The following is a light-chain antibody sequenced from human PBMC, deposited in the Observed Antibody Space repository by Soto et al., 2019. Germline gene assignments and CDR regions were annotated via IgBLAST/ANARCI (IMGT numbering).Light chain of an antibody. CDR3: ASWDDSLSAEV. Sequence: SVLTQPPSASGTPGQRVTISCSGTTSNIGQNYVYWYQQFPGAAPKLIIYRNNQRSSGVPNRFSGSRSDTSASLAISGLRSEDEADYYCASWDDSLSAEVFGTGTKVTVL. V-gene: IGLV1-47*01. CDR2: RNN. CDR1: TSNIGQNY. J-gene: IGLJ1*01.